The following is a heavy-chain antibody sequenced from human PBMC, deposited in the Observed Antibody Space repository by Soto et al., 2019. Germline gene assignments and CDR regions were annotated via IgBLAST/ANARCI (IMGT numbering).Heavy chain of an antibody. Sequence: SETLSLTCAVYGGSFSGYYWSWIRQPPGKGLEWIGEINHSGSTNYNPSLKSRVTISVDTSKNQFSLKLSSVTAADTAVYYCARGISGSYEDNDYWGQGTLVTVSS. V-gene: IGHV4-34*01. D-gene: IGHD3-10*01. CDR2: INHSGST. CDR1: GGSFSGYY. CDR3: ARGISGSYEDNDY. J-gene: IGHJ4*02.